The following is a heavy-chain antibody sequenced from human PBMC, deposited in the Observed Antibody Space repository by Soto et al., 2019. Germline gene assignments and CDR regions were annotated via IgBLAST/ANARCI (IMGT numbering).Heavy chain of an antibody. D-gene: IGHD3-22*01. J-gene: IGHJ5*02. CDR3: ARLGGYYHSHDT. V-gene: IGHV4-59*08. CDR2: VYYTGTT. CDR1: GGSINNYY. Sequence: PSETLSLTCTVSGGSINNYYWTWIRQPPGMGLEWIGYVYYTGTTSYNPSLKSRVTISIDGSKNQISLKLSSVTAGDTAFYYCARLGGYYHSHDTWGQGTLVTVSS.